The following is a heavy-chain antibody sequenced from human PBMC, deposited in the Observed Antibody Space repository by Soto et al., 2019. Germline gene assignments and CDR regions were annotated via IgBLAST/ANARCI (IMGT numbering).Heavy chain of an antibody. V-gene: IGHV3-21*01. Sequence: EVQLVESGGGLVKPGGSLRLSCAASGFTFSSYSMNWVRQAPGKGLEWVSSISSSSSYIYYADSVKGRFTISRDNAKXXXXXXXXXXXXXDTAVYYCARDQVAGTRYFDLWGRGTLVTVSS. CDR2: ISSSSSYI. CDR3: ARDQVAGTRYFDL. J-gene: IGHJ2*01. D-gene: IGHD6-19*01. CDR1: GFTFSSYS.